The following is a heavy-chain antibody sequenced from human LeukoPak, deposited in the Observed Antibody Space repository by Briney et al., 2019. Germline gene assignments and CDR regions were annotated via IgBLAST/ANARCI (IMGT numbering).Heavy chain of an antibody. Sequence: ASVKVSCKTSGYTFTGYYMHWVRQAPGQGLEWMGWINPNSGGTNYAQKFQGRVTMTRDMSVSTLYMELTRLRSDDTAVYYCARNTLRYSGYGLGYWGQGTLVTVSS. V-gene: IGHV1-2*02. CDR3: ARNTLRYSGYGLGY. CDR2: INPNSGGT. J-gene: IGHJ4*02. D-gene: IGHD5-12*01. CDR1: GYTFTGYY.